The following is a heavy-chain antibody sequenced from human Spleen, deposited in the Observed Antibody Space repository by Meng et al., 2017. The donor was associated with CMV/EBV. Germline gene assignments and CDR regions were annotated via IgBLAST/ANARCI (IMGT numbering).Heavy chain of an antibody. D-gene: IGHD3-3*01. V-gene: IGHV3-21*01. CDR2: ISSSSSYI. J-gene: IGHJ6*02. CDR1: GFSVSTTY. CDR3: ARDVVGGGMDV. Sequence: GESLKISCAASGFSVSTTYMSWVRQAPGKGLEWVSSISSSSSYIYYADSVKGRFTISRDNAKNSLYLQMNSLRAEDTAVYYCARDVVGGGMDVWGQGTSVTVSS.